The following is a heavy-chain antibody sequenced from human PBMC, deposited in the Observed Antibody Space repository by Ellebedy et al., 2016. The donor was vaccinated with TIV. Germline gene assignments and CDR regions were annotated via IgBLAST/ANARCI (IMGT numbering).Heavy chain of an antibody. Sequence: PGGSLRLSCAASGLTFSSYSMNWVRQAPGKGLEWVSSISISSTYIYYADSVRGRFTISRNNAKNSLYLQLNSLRAEDTAVYYCAREIIVVVAATDAFDIWGQGTMVTVSS. CDR3: AREIIVVVAATDAFDI. D-gene: IGHD2-15*01. CDR1: GLTFSSYS. CDR2: ISISSTYI. J-gene: IGHJ3*02. V-gene: IGHV3-21*01.